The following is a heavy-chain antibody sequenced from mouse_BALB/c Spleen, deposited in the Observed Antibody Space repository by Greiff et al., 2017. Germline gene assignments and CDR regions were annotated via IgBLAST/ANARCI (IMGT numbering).Heavy chain of an antibody. CDR3: ARNDYDDYFDY. Sequence: VQLQQSGAELVKPGASVKLSCTASGFNIKDTYMHWVKQRPEKGLEWIGRIDPANGNTKYDPKFQGKATITADTSSNTAYLQLSSLTSEDTAVYYCARNDYDDYFDYWGQGTTLTVSS. J-gene: IGHJ2*01. CDR2: IDPANGNT. V-gene: IGHV14-3*02. CDR1: GFNIKDTY. D-gene: IGHD2-4*01.